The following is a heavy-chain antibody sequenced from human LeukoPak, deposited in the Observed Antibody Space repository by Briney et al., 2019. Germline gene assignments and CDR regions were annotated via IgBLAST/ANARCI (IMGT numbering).Heavy chain of an antibody. CDR1: GGSFSGCY. Sequence: SETLSLTCAVYGGSFSGCYWSWIRQPPGKGLEWIGEINHSGSTNYNPSLKSRVTISVDTSKNQFSLKLSSVTAADTAVYYCARVNDAFDIWGQGTMVTVSS. CDR3: ARVNDAFDI. V-gene: IGHV4-34*01. J-gene: IGHJ3*02. CDR2: INHSGST.